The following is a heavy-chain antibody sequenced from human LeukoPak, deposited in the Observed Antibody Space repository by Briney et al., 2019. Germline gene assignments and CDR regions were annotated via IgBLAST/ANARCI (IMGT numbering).Heavy chain of an antibody. D-gene: IGHD4-17*01. V-gene: IGHV3-53*01. J-gene: IGHJ4*02. CDR2: IYSGGST. CDR1: GFTVSSNY. CDR3: ASAERTVTTLLDY. Sequence: GGSLRLSCAASGFTVSSNYMSWVRQAPGKGLEWVSVIYSGGSTYYADSVKGRFTISRDNSKNTPYLQMNSLRAEDTAVYYCASAERTVTTLLDYWGQGTLVTVSS.